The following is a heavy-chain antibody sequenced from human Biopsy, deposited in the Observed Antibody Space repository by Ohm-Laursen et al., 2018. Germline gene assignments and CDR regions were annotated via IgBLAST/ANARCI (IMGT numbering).Heavy chain of an antibody. V-gene: IGHV3-30*18. Sequence: SLRLSCAAFGFTFNNYGMQWVRQAPGKGLEWVAFIFYDGSNTYYADSVKGRFTISRDNSRDTLYLQTSSLRAEDTAVYYCAKDRYNYTPIGGFSMDVWGQGTTVTVSS. CDR1: GFTFNNYG. J-gene: IGHJ6*02. CDR3: AKDRYNYTPIGGFSMDV. CDR2: IFYDGSNT. D-gene: IGHD5-18*01.